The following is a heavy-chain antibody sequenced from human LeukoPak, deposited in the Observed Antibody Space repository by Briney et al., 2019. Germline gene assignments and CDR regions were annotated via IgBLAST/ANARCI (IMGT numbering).Heavy chain of an antibody. CDR3: ARQQLKTMASFDY. CDR1: GGSISSYS. Sequence: KPSETLSLTCTISGGSISSYSWSWNRLPAGKGLEWIGRINPSGSTNYNPSLKSRVTMSLDTSKNQFSLKLNSVTAADTAVYYCARQQLKTMASFDYWGQGTLVTVSS. V-gene: IGHV4-4*07. J-gene: IGHJ4*02. D-gene: IGHD4/OR15-4a*01. CDR2: INPSGST.